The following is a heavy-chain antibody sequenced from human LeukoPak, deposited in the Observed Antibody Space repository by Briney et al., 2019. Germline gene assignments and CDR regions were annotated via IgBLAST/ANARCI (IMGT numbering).Heavy chain of an antibody. V-gene: IGHV1-8*01. CDR3: ARTIGSGSYEYYMDV. CDR2: MNPNSGNT. D-gene: IGHD3-10*01. J-gene: IGHJ6*03. CDR1: GYTFTSYD. Sequence: ASVKVSCKASGYTFTSYDINWVRQATGKGLEWMGWMNPNSGNTGYAQKFQGRVTMTRNTSTSTAYMELSSLRSEDTAVYYCARTIGSGSYEYYMDVWGKGTTVTVSS.